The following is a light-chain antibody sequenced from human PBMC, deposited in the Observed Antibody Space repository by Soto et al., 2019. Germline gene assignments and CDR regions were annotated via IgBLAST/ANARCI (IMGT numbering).Light chain of an antibody. CDR1: QGIISY. CDR2: DAS. CDR3: QQVKSYPFT. Sequence: IQLTQSPSSLSASIGDRVTIACRASQGIISYLVWYQQKPGQAPKLLIHDASSLQSGVSSRFSGSGSGTDFTLTISNLQPEDLATYYCQQVKSYPFTFGGGTKVDI. J-gene: IGKJ4*01. V-gene: IGKV1-9*01.